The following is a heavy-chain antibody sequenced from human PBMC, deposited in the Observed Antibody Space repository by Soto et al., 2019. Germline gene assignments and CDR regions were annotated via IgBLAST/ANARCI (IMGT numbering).Heavy chain of an antibody. CDR2: ISYEGSSK. J-gene: IGHJ6*02. Sequence: QVQLVESGGGVVQPGRSLRLSCAASGFTFSNYGMHWVRQAPGKGLEWVAVISYEGSSKYYADSVKGRFTISRDNSKNTLYVQMNSLRAEDTAVYYCVSWKRGYHNWGQGTTVTVSS. V-gene: IGHV3-30-3*01. D-gene: IGHD1-1*01. CDR3: VSWKRGYHN. CDR1: GFTFSNYG.